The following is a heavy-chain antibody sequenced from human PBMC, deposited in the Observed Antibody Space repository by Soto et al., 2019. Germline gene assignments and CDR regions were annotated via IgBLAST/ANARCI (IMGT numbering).Heavy chain of an antibody. J-gene: IGHJ4*02. CDR2: ISYDGSDK. CDR1: GFTFSSYG. Sequence: GGSLRLSCAASGFTFSSYGMHWVRQAPGKGLEWVAVISYDGSDKYYGDSVKGRFTISRDDSKNTLYLQMNSLRAEDTAVYYCASRTSGWYFDDWGQGTLVPVSS. CDR3: ASRTSGWYFDD. D-gene: IGHD6-19*01. V-gene: IGHV3-30*03.